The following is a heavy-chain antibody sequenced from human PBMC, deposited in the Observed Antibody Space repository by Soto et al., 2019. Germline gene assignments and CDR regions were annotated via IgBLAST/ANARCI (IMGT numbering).Heavy chain of an antibody. CDR3: AKGTKLGNY. J-gene: IGHJ4*02. CDR1: GFTFSSYG. V-gene: IGHV3-30*18. D-gene: IGHD1-26*01. CDR2: ISYDGSNK. Sequence: GGSLRLSCAASGFTFSSYGMHWVRQAPGKGLEWVAVISYDGSNKYYADSVKGRFTISRDNSKNTLYLQMNSLRAEDTAVYYCAKGTKLGNYWGQGTLVTVSS.